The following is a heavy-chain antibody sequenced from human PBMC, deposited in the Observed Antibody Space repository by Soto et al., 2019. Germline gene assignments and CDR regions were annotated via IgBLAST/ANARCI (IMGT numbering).Heavy chain of an antibody. Sequence: QVQLQESGPGLVKPSQTLSLTCTVSRGSVSSGGYYWSWIRQHPGKGLEWIGYIDYNGITDYNPSLKSRLIISVDTSKHQFSLILSSVTAADTAVYYCARARFYGSERTVFDFWGQGTLVTVSS. V-gene: IGHV4-31*03. CDR1: RGSVSSGGYY. D-gene: IGHD3-10*01. J-gene: IGHJ4*02. CDR2: IDYNGIT. CDR3: ARARFYGSERTVFDF.